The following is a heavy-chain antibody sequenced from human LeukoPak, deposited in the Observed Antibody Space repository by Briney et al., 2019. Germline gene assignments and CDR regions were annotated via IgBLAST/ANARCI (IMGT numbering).Heavy chain of an antibody. V-gene: IGHV3-30*02. CDR1: GLTFSNYG. CDR2: IRYDGRNK. CDR3: ARDLTQTGDGDY. Sequence: GGSLRLSCAAAGLTFSNYGMHWVRQAPGKGLQWVAYIRYDGRNKYSADSVKGRFTIYRDNSKSTLYLQMNSLRPEDTAVYYCARDLTQTGDGDYWGQGTLVTVSS. J-gene: IGHJ4*02. D-gene: IGHD7-27*01.